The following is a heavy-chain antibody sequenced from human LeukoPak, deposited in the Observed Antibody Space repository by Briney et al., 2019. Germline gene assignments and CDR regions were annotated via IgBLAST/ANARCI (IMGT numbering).Heavy chain of an antibody. CDR2: ISGSGGST. D-gene: IGHD3-10*01. CDR1: GFTFSSYA. CDR3: AKDVKTRYGSGSYHFDY. Sequence: PGGSLRLSCAASGFTFSSYAMSWVRQAPGKGLEWVSAISGSGGSTYYADSVKGRFTISRDNSKNTLYLQMNSLRAEDTAVYYCAKDVKTRYGSGSYHFDYWGQGTLVTVSS. V-gene: IGHV3-23*01. J-gene: IGHJ4*02.